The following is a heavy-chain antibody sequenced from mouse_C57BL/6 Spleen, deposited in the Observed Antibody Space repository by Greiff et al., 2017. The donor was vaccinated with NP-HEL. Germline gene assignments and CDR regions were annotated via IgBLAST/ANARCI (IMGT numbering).Heavy chain of an antibody. CDR3: TTFDGYYGGYFDY. J-gene: IGHJ2*01. D-gene: IGHD2-3*01. CDR2: IDPENGDT. V-gene: IGHV14-4*01. CDR1: GFNIKDDY. Sequence: VQLKESGAELVRPGASVKLSCTASGFNIKDDYMHWVKQRPEQGLEWIGWIDPENGDTEYASKFQGKATITADTSSNTAYLQLSSLTSEDTAVYYCTTFDGYYGGYFDYWGQGTTLTVSS.